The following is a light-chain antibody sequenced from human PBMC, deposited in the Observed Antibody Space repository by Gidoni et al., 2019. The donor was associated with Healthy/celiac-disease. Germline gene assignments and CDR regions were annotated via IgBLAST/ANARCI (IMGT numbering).Light chain of an antibody. Sequence: EIVLTQPPATLSVSPGERATLSCGASQSVSSNLAWYQQKPGQAPRLLIYGASTRATGIPARFSGSGSGTEFTLTISSLQSGDFAVYYCQQYYNWPPYTFGQGTKLKIK. V-gene: IGKV3-15*01. CDR3: QQYYNWPPYT. J-gene: IGKJ2*01. CDR2: GAS. CDR1: QSVSSN.